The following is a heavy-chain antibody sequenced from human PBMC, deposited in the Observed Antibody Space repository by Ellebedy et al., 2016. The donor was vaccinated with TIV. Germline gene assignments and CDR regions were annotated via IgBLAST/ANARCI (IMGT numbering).Heavy chain of an antibody. D-gene: IGHD5/OR15-5a*01. Sequence: AASVKVSCKTSGYSFLSYDIFWVRQAPGQGLEWVGRMNPNRGKTDYAQKFQTRIPLTRDTSVSTAYLELSSLMSEDTAMYYCARGGPAASTSFDYWGQGALVTVSS. J-gene: IGHJ4*02. CDR2: MNPNRGKT. CDR3: ARGGPAASTSFDY. CDR1: GYSFLSYD. V-gene: IGHV1-8*01.